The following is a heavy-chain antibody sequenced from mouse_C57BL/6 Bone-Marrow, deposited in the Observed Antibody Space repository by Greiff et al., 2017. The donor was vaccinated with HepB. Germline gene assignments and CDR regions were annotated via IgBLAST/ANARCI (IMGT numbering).Heavy chain of an antibody. V-gene: IGHV3-6*01. CDR1: GYSITSGYY. Sequence: VQLKQSGPGLVKPSKSLSLTCSVTGYSITSGYYWNLIRQFPGNNLEWMGYISYDGSNNYNPSIKNRISITRDTSKTKFFLKLNSVTTEDTDTYNCAREEGLTGSELDYWGQGNTLTGSS. J-gene: IGHJ2*01. CDR2: ISYDGSN. D-gene: IGHD4-1*01. CDR3: AREEGLTGSELDY.